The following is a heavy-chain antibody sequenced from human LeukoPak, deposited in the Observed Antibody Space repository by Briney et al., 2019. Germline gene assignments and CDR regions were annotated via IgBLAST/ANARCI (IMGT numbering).Heavy chain of an antibody. CDR3: ARRGAVAGTADY. CDR1: GFTVSSNS. D-gene: IGHD6-19*01. J-gene: IGHJ4*02. Sequence: GGSLRLSCTVSGFTVSSNSMSWVRQAPGKGLECVSYISSSSDTKYYADSVKGRFTISRDNAKNSLYLQMNSLRAEDTAVYYCARRGAVAGTADYWGQGTLVTVSS. CDR2: ISSSSDTK. V-gene: IGHV3-48*04.